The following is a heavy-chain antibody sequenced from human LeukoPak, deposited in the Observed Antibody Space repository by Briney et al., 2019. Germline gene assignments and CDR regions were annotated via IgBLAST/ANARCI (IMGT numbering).Heavy chain of an antibody. J-gene: IGHJ4*02. CDR3: ARAVGIAVAGFLDY. D-gene: IGHD6-19*01. CDR1: GFTFSSYS. CDR2: ISSSSSYI. V-gene: IGHV3-21*01. Sequence: GGSLRLSCAASGFTFSSYSMNWVRQAPGKGLKWVSSISSSSSYIYYADSVKGRFTISRDNAKNSLYLQMNSLRAEDTAVYYCARAVGIAVAGFLDYWGQGTLVTVSS.